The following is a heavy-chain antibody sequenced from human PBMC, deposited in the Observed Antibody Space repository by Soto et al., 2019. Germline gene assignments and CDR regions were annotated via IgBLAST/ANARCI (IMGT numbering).Heavy chain of an antibody. CDR2: IYPGDSDS. Sequence: LGESLKISCKGSGFTFTSYWIAWVRQMPGKGLEWMRIIYPGDSDSSYSPSFQGQVTISADKSINTAYLHWSSLKASDTAIYYCAKHEGYCSTTTCSNFDYWGQGTLVTVSS. D-gene: IGHD2-2*01. V-gene: IGHV5-51*01. CDR1: GFTFTSYW. CDR3: AKHEGYCSTTTCSNFDY. J-gene: IGHJ4*02.